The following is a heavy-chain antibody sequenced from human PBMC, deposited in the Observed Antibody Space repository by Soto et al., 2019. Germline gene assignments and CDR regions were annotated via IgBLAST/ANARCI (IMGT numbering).Heavy chain of an antibody. CDR2: MNPNSGNT. CDR1: GYTFTSYD. V-gene: IGHV1-8*01. CDR3: AREGGFLWFGESPRYYYGMDV. D-gene: IGHD3-10*01. J-gene: IGHJ6*02. Sequence: QVQLVQSGAEVKKPGASVKVSCKASGYTFTSYDINWVRQATGQGLEWMGWMNPNSGNTGYAQKVQGRVTMTRNTSISTAYMELSSLRSEDTAVYYCAREGGFLWFGESPRYYYGMDVWGQGTTVTVSS.